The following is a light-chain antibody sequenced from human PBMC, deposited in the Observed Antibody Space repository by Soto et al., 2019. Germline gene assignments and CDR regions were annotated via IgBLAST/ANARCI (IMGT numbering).Light chain of an antibody. CDR2: DVS. CDR3: NSYTSSTTWV. J-gene: IGLJ3*02. Sequence: QSALTQPASVSGSPGQSITISCTGTSSDVGGYNYVSWYQHHPGKAHQLIIYDVSNRPSGVSSRFTGSKSGNTASLSISGLQAEDEADYYCNSYTSSTTWVFGGGTKLTVL. CDR1: SSDVGGYNY. V-gene: IGLV2-14*03.